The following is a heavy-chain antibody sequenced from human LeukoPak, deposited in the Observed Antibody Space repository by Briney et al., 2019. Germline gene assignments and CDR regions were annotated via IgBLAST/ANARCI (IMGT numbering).Heavy chain of an antibody. CDR1: GFRVSDYY. J-gene: IGHJ5*02. CDR2: IRDSGEA. CDR3: ARDRAALQDWVEFDP. V-gene: IGHV3-66*03. Sequence: PGGSLRLSCAASGFRVSDYYMSWVRQAPGKGLEWVGLIRDSGEAFYADFVRGRFAISRDESENTLYLQMNSLRVEDTAVYFCARDRAALQDWVEFDPWGQGTPVIVSS. D-gene: IGHD3/OR15-3a*01.